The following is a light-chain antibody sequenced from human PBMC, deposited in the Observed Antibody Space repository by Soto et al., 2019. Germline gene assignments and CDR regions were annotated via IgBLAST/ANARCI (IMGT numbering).Light chain of an antibody. Sequence: EIVLTQSPATLSVSPWERATLSCRASQNVRGYLAWYQQKPGQAPRLLIYGASSRATGIPDRFSGSGSGTDFTLTISRLEPEDFAVYYCQQYGSSPPWTFGQGTKVDIK. CDR2: GAS. J-gene: IGKJ1*01. V-gene: IGKV3-20*01. CDR1: QNVRGY. CDR3: QQYGSSPPWT.